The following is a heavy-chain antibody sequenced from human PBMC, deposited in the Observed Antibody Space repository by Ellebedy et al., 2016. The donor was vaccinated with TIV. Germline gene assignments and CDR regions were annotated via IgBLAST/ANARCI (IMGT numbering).Heavy chain of an antibody. CDR2: ISYDGSNK. D-gene: IGHD3-3*01. J-gene: IGHJ4*02. CDR3: ARDRYDFWSGYYGHSLDY. V-gene: IGHV3-30-3*01. CDR1: GFTFSSYA. Sequence: GGSLRLSXAASGFTFSSYAMHWVRQAPGKGLEWVAVISYDGSNKYYADPVKGRFTISRDNSKNTLYLQMNSLRAEDTAVYYCARDRYDFWSGYYGHSLDYWGQGTLVTVSS.